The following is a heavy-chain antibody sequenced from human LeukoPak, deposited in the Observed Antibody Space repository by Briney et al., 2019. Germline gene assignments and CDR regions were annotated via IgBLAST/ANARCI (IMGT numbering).Heavy chain of an antibody. D-gene: IGHD2-2*02. CDR1: GYIFPNYW. Sequence: HGASLKISSKGSGYIFPNYWIGWVRQLPGKGLEWMGIIYPGDSHTRYSPSFQDQVTISVDKSISTAYLQWSSLKASDTAMYYCARGPYAYTSSATLGSYNWFDPWGQGSLVTVSS. CDR2: IYPGDSHT. CDR3: ARGPYAYTSSATLGSYNWFDP. V-gene: IGHV5-51*01. J-gene: IGHJ5*02.